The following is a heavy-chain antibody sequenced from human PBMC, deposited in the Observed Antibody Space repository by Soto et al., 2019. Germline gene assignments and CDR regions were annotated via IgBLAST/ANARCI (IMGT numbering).Heavy chain of an antibody. Sequence: GGSLRLSCAASGFTFSSYDMHWVRQATGKGLEWVSAIGTAGDTYYPGSVKGRFTISRENAKNSLYLQMNSLRAGDTAVYYCARRRRSYYYLDYWGQGTLVTVSS. CDR2: IGTAGDT. J-gene: IGHJ4*02. CDR1: GFTFSSYD. D-gene: IGHD1-26*01. V-gene: IGHV3-13*01. CDR3: ARRRRSYYYLDY.